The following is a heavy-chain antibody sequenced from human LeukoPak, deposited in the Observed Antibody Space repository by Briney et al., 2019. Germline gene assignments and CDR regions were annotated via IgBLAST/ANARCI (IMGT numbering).Heavy chain of an antibody. D-gene: IGHD6-6*01. CDR1: GGSITQTNY. Sequence: SETLSLTCDVSGGSITQTNYWTWVRQPPGKGLEWIGEVNLQGGTNYNPSLLRRVAISVDTSANHVSLQMTSVTAADTAVYYCARFEYRGASHGMDVWGQGTTVIVSS. CDR3: ARFEYRGASHGMDV. J-gene: IGHJ6*02. V-gene: IGHV4-4*02. CDR2: VNLQGGT.